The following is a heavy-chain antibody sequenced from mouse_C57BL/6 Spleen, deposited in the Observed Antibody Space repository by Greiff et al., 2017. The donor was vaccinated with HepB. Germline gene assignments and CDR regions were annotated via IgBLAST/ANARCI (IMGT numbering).Heavy chain of an antibody. CDR1: GYTFTSYW. Sequence: QVQLQQPGAELVRPGSSVKLSCKASGYTFTSYWMHWVKQRPIQGLEWIGNIDPSDSETHYNQKFKDKATLTVDKSSSTAYMQLSSLTSVDSAVYYCARGNYGSSYVWYFDVWGTGTTVTVSS. D-gene: IGHD1-1*01. V-gene: IGHV1-52*01. CDR2: IDPSDSET. CDR3: ARGNYGSSYVWYFDV. J-gene: IGHJ1*03.